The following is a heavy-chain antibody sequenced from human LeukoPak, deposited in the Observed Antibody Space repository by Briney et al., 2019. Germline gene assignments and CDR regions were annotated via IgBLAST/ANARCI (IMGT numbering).Heavy chain of an antibody. CDR1: GFTFSTYW. Sequence: GGSLRLSCAASGFTFSTYWMSWVRQAPGKGLEWVANIKRDGSEKYYVDSVKGRFTISRDNANNSLYLQMNSLRAEDTAVYYCARGHLVATIPHYWGQGTLVTVSS. J-gene: IGHJ4*02. D-gene: IGHD5-12*01. V-gene: IGHV3-7*01. CDR3: ARGHLVATIPHY. CDR2: IKRDGSEK.